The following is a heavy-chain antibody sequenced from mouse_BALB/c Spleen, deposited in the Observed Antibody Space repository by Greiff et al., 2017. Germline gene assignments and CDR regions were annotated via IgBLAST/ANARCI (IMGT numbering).Heavy chain of an antibody. V-gene: IGHV8-12*01. CDR1: GFSLSTSGMG. CDR3: ARVYDYLYAMDY. Sequence: QVTLKESGPGILQPSQTLSLTCSFSGFSLSTSGMGVSWIRQPSGKGLEWLAHIYWDDDKRYNPSLKSRLTISKDTSRNQVFLKITSVDTADTATYYCARVYDYLYAMDYWGQGTSVTVSS. J-gene: IGHJ4*01. CDR2: IYWDDDK. D-gene: IGHD2-4*01.